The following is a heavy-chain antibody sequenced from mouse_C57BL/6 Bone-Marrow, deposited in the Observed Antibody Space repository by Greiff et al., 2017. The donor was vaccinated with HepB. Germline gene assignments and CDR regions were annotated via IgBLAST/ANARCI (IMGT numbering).Heavy chain of an antibody. V-gene: IGHV10-1*01. Sequence: EVNLVESGGGLVQPKGSLKLSCAASGFSFNTYAMNWVRQAPGKGLEWVARIRSKSNNYATYYADSVKDRFTISRDDTESMLYLQMNNLKTEDTAMYYCVGYYYAMDYWGQGTSVTVSS. D-gene: IGHD1-2*01. CDR2: IRSKSNNYAT. CDR1: GFSFNTYA. J-gene: IGHJ4*01. CDR3: VGYYYAMDY.